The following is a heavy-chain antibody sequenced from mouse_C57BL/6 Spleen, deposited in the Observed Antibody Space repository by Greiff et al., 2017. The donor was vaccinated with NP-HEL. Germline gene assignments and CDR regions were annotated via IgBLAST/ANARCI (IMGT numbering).Heavy chain of an antibody. CDR3: ARFYYYDSLYYFDY. D-gene: IGHD1-1*01. V-gene: IGHV1-82*01. CDR1: GYAFSSSW. Sequence: QVQLQQSGPELVKPGASVTISCKASGYAFSSSWMNWVKQRPGKGLEWIGRIYPGDGDTNYIGKFKGKATLTADKSSSTAYLQLSSLTSEDSAVYFCARFYYYDSLYYFDYWGQGTTLTVSS. CDR2: IYPGDGDT. J-gene: IGHJ2*01.